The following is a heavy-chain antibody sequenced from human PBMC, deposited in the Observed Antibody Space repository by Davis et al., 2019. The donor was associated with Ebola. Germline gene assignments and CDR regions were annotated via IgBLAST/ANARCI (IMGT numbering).Heavy chain of an antibody. J-gene: IGHJ6*04. Sequence: GESLKISCAASGFTFSSYAMHWVRQAPGKGLEWVAVISYDGSNKYYADSVKGRFTISRDNSKNTLYLQMNSLRAGDTAVYYCAKGTALPVWGKGTTVTVSS. CDR2: ISYDGSNK. CDR3: AKGTALPV. CDR1: GFTFSSYA. V-gene: IGHV3-30-3*01.